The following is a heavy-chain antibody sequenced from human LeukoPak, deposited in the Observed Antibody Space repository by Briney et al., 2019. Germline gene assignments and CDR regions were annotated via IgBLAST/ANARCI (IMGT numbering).Heavy chain of an antibody. J-gene: IGHJ4*02. CDR1: GFTLGGHD. CDR3: VREARGYHYTYFDY. Sequence: GGSLRLSCTAAGFTLGGHDMHWVRQTTGDGLEWVAAVSAGHHAFYAGSVKGRFTVSREDAKNSLYLQMNSLRAGDTAVYYCVREARGYHYTYFDYWGQGSLVTVSS. V-gene: IGHV3-13*01. D-gene: IGHD5-18*01. CDR2: VSAGHHA.